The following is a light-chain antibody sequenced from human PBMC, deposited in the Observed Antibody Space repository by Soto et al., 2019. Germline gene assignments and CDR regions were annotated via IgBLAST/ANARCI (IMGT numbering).Light chain of an antibody. V-gene: IGKV1-39*01. J-gene: IGKJ2*01. Sequence: IEVTQSPSSLSSSVGDRVTITCRASHGISSYLAWYQQKPGKAPKLLIYAASTLQSGVPSRFSGSGSGTDFTLSISSLQPEDFASYYCQQSYNTPYTFGQGTKVDI. CDR1: HGISSY. CDR2: AAS. CDR3: QQSYNTPYT.